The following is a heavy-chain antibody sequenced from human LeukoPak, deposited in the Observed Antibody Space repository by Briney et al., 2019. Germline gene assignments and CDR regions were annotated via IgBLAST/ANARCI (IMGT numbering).Heavy chain of an antibody. V-gene: IGHV3-11*04. CDR3: ARNVRIMIVVVTVFDY. D-gene: IGHD3-22*01. CDR1: GFTFSDYY. CDR2: ISSSGSTI. J-gene: IGHJ4*02. Sequence: PGGSLRLSCAASGFTFSDYYMSWIRQAPGKGLEWVSYISSSGSTIYYADSVKGRFTISRDNSKNTLYLQMNSLRAEDTAVYYCARNVRIMIVVVTVFDYWGQGTLVTVSS.